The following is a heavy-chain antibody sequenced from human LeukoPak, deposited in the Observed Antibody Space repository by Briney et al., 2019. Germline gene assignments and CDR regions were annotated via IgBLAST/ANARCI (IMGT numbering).Heavy chain of an antibody. J-gene: IGHJ3*02. CDR3: ARGLYYYDSSGLVPNDAFDI. D-gene: IGHD3-22*01. Sequence: GASVKVSCKASGYTFTGYYMHWVRQAPGQGLEWMGWINPNSGGTNYAQKFQGRVTMTRDTSISTAYMELSRLRSEDTAVYYCARGLYYYDSSGLVPNDAFDIWGQGTMVTVSS. CDR1: GYTFTGYY. V-gene: IGHV1-2*02. CDR2: INPNSGGT.